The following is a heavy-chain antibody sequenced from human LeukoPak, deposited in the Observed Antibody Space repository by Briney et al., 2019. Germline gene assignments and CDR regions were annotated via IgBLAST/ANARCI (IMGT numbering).Heavy chain of an antibody. D-gene: IGHD5-12*01. V-gene: IGHV4-39*01. CDR2: IYYSGST. J-gene: IGHJ4*02. CDR3: ARWSGYDLYYFDY. CDR1: GGSISSSSYY. Sequence: SETLSLTCTVSGGSISSSSYYWGWIRQPPGKGLEWIGSIYYSGSTYYNPSLKSRVTISVDTSKNQFSLKLSSVTAADTAVYYCARWSGYDLYYFDYWGQGTLVTVFS.